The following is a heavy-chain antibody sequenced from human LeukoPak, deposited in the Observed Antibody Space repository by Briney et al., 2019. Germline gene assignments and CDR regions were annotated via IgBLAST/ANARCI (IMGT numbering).Heavy chain of an antibody. V-gene: IGHV1-2*02. CDR1: GYTFTGYY. CDR2: INPNSGGT. J-gene: IGHJ4*02. Sequence: ASVKVSCKACGYTFTGYYIHWVRRAPGRGLECLGWINPNSGGTNYAQKFQGRVTMTRDTSISTAYMELSRLASDDTAVYFCARDFGGGYGRPLDYWGQGTLVTVSS. CDR3: ARDFGGGYGRPLDY. D-gene: IGHD5-12*01.